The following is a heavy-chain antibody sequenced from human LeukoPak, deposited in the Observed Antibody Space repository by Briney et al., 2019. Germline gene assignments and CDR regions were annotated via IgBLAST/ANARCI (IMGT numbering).Heavy chain of an antibody. J-gene: IGHJ4*02. V-gene: IGHV1-69*08. D-gene: IGHD1-26*01. CDR1: GGTFSSYT. CDR3: AREWKVGAFYYFDY. CDR2: IIPILGTV. Sequence: ASVKVSCKASGGTFSSYTISWVRQAPGQGLEWMGRIIPILGTVNYAQKFQGRVTITADKSTSTAYMELSSLRSEDTAVYYCAREWKVGAFYYFDYWGQGTLVTVSS.